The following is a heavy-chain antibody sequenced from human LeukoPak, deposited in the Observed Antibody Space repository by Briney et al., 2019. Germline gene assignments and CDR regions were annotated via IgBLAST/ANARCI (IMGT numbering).Heavy chain of an antibody. CDR1: GGSFSVYY. J-gene: IGHJ6*03. Sequence: KPSETLSLTCAVYGGSFSVYYWSWIRQPPGKGLEWIGEINHSGSTNYNPSPKSRVTISGDTSKNEFSLKLSSVTAADTAVYYCARRLSLRAWSGYELVHKRDYYYYYMDVWGKGTTVTISS. CDR3: ARRLSLRAWSGYELVHKRDYYYYYMDV. D-gene: IGHD5-12*01. CDR2: INHSGST. V-gene: IGHV4-34*01.